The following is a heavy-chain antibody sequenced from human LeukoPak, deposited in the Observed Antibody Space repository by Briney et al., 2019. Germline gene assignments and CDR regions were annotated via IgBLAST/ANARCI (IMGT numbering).Heavy chain of an antibody. V-gene: IGHV4-39*01. Sequence: SETLSLTCTVSVGSISSSSYYWGWIRQPPGKGLEWIGSIYYSGSTYYNPSLKSRVTISVDTSKNQFSLKLSSVTAADTAVYYCARHDCSGGSCYSDYWGQGTLVTVSS. CDR1: VGSISSSSYY. CDR3: ARHDCSGGSCYSDY. D-gene: IGHD2-15*01. CDR2: IYYSGST. J-gene: IGHJ4*02.